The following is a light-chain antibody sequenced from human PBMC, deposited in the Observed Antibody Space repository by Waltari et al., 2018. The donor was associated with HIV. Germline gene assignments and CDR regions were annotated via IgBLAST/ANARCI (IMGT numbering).Light chain of an antibody. CDR2: GAS. CDR1: QSVSSSY. CDR3: QQFGSSPQGSRVT. Sequence: EIVLTQSPGTLSLSPGERATLSCRASQSVSSSYLAWYQQKPGQAPRLLIYGASSRATGIPDRFSGSGSGTDFTLTISRLEPEDFAVYYCQQFGSSPQGSRVTFCQGTKLEIK. J-gene: IGKJ2*01. V-gene: IGKV3-20*01.